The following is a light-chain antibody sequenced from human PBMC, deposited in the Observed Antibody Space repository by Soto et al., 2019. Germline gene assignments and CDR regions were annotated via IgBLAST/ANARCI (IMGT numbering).Light chain of an antibody. CDR1: QSISTY. CDR3: LQHNHYPWT. CDR2: KAS. J-gene: IGKJ1*01. V-gene: IGKV1-5*03. Sequence: DIQMTQSPSTLSAPVGERVTITRRASQSISTYLASYRHQPGEAPKLLIYKASTLERGVPSRFSGSGSGTDFTLTISSLQPDDFATYYCLQHNHYPWTFGQGTKVDI.